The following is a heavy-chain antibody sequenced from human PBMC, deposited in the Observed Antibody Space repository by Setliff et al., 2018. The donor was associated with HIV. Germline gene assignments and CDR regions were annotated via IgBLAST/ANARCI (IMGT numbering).Heavy chain of an antibody. CDR2: IIPIFGTT. V-gene: IGHV1-69*13. Sequence: SVKVSCKASGGTFRNYGISWVRQAPGQGLEWMGGIIPIFGTTNYAQKFQGRVTITADESTTIAYMELSSLRSEDTAVYYCVRVTSSSTGYNYYYGMDVWGQGTKVTVSS. J-gene: IGHJ6*02. CDR3: VRVTSSSTGYNYYYGMDV. CDR1: GGTFRNYG. D-gene: IGHD6-6*01.